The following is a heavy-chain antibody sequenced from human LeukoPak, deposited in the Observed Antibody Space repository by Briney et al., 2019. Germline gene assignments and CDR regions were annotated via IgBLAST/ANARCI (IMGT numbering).Heavy chain of an antibody. CDR1: GFTFSDYY. D-gene: IGHD3-22*01. CDR2: ISSSGSTI. Sequence: GGSLRLSCAASGFTFSDYYMNWVRQAPGKGLEWVSYISSSGSTIYYADSVKGRFTISRDNAKNSLYLQMNSLRAEDTAVYYCARDRFFLGYYDSSGSLDAFDIWGQGTMVTVSS. CDR3: ARDRFFLGYYDSSGSLDAFDI. J-gene: IGHJ3*02. V-gene: IGHV3-11*04.